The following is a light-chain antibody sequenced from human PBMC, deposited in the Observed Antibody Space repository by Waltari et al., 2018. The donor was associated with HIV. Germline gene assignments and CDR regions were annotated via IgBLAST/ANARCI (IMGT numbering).Light chain of an antibody. CDR2: RDN. CDR3: ATWDDSLSGVV. Sequence: QSVLTQPPSASGTHGQRVTISCSGRSSNIGSNSVYWYQQLPGTAPKLLIYRDNQRLSGVPDRFSGSKSGTSASLAISGLRSDDEADYYCATWDDSLSGVVFGGGTKVTVL. V-gene: IGLV1-47*01. CDR1: SSNIGSNS. J-gene: IGLJ2*01.